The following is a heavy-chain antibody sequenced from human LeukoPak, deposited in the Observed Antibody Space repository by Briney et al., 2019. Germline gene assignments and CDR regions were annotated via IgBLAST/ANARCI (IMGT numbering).Heavy chain of an antibody. CDR2: INWNGGST. CDR3: ARARGPVEDGGY. Sequence: GGSLRLSCAAAGFAFDDYGMSWVRQAPGKGLEWVSGINWNGGSTGYADSVKGRFTISRDNAKNSLYLQMNSLRAEDTALYYCARARGPVEDGGYWGQGTLVTVSS. J-gene: IGHJ4*02. CDR1: GFAFDDYG. V-gene: IGHV3-20*04. D-gene: IGHD4-23*01.